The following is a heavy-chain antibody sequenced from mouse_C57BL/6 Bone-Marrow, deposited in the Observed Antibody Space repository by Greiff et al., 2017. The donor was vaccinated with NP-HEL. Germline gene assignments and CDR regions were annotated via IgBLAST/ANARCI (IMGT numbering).Heavy chain of an antibody. CDR3: AREGVYYYGLYWYFDV. CDR1: GYTFTGYW. CDR2: ILPGSGST. J-gene: IGHJ1*03. Sequence: VKLQESGAELMKPGASVKLSCKATGYTFTGYWIEWVKQRPGHGLEWIGEILPGSGSTNYNEKFKGKATFTADTSSNTAYMQLSSLTTEDSAIYYCAREGVYYYGLYWYFDVWGTGTTVTVSS. D-gene: IGHD1-1*01. V-gene: IGHV1-9*01.